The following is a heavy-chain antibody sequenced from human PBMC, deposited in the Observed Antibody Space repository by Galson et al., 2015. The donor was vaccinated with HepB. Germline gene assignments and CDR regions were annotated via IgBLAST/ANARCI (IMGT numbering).Heavy chain of an antibody. J-gene: IGHJ5*02. CDR2: ISAYNGNT. CDR1: GYTFTSYG. Sequence: SVKVSCKASGYTFTSYGISWVRQAPGQGLGWMGWISAYNGNTNYAQKLQGRVTMTTDTSTSTAYMELRSLRSDDTAVYYCARLGTFPYGDYVGSWFDPWGQGTLVTVSS. CDR3: ARLGTFPYGDYVGSWFDP. D-gene: IGHD4-17*01. V-gene: IGHV1-18*01.